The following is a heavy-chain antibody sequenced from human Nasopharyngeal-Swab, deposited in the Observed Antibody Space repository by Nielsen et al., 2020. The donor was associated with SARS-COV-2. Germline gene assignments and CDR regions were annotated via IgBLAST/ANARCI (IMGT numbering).Heavy chain of an antibody. CDR1: GYIFTSYD. Sequence: ASVKVSCKVSGYIFTSYDISWVRQARGQGLEWMGWIGAYNGNTNYAQKFQDRVTMTTDTSTSTVYMELRSLRSDDTAVYYCARQRGEKYLSQFDYWGQGTLVTVSS. CDR3: ARQRGEKYLSQFDY. V-gene: IGHV1-18*01. D-gene: IGHD3-16*01. CDR2: IGAYNGNT. J-gene: IGHJ4*02.